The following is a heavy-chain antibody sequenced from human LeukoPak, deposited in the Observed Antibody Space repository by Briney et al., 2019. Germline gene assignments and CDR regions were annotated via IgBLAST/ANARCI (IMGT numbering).Heavy chain of an antibody. V-gene: IGHV3-11*04. CDR2: ITSGGGFK. CDR3: ARVRPGSSGSYYRTS. J-gene: IGHJ4*02. D-gene: IGHD3-22*01. Sequence: PGGSLRLSCVGAGFPFSDFHMSWIRQAPGKGLEWVSYITSGGGFKYYADSVKGRFSISRDDSKNSVFLQMNGLRVEDTAVYYCARVRPGSSGSYYRTSWGQGTLVTVSS. CDR1: GFPFSDFH.